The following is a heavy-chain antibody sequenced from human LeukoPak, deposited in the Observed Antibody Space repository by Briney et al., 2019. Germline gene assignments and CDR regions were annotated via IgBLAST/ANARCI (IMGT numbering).Heavy chain of an antibody. CDR3: ARNNNFVGATNNDAFDI. Sequence: SGTLSLTCTVSGGSISRNYWSWIRQAPGKGLEWVAYMFYTGTTNYNPSLKSRLTTSIDTSKSQFSLKLSSVTAADTAVYYCARNNNFVGATNNDAFDIWGQGTMVTVSP. CDR2: MFYTGTT. D-gene: IGHD1-26*01. V-gene: IGHV4-59*01. J-gene: IGHJ3*02. CDR1: GGSISRNY.